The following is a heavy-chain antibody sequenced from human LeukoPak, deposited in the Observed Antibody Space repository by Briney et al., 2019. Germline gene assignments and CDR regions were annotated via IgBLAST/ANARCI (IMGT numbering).Heavy chain of an antibody. V-gene: IGHV3-9*01. Sequence: GRSLRLSCAAPGFTFDDYAMHWVRQAPGKGLEWVSGISWNSGSIGYADSVKGRFTISRDNAKNSLYLQMNSLRAEDTALYYCAKGRTDYYDSSGFTFGPWGQGTLVTVSS. D-gene: IGHD3-22*01. CDR3: AKGRTDYYDSSGFTFGP. CDR1: GFTFDDYA. J-gene: IGHJ5*02. CDR2: ISWNSGSI.